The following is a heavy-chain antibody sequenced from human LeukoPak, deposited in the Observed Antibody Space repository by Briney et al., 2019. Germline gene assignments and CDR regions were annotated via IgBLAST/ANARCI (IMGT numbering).Heavy chain of an antibody. CDR1: GFSVSSNY. J-gene: IGHJ4*02. Sequence: GGSLRLSCAASGFSVSSNYMSWVRQAPGKGLEWVALIYSDETTYYANSVKGRFTISRDNSKSTLYLQMNSLRAEDTAVYYCARHWELRGQGTLVTVSS. CDR2: IYSDETT. CDR3: ARHWEL. D-gene: IGHD1-26*01. V-gene: IGHV3-53*01.